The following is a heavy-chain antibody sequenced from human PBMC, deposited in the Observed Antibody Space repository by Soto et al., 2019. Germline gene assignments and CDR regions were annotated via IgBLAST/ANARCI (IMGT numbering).Heavy chain of an antibody. V-gene: IGHV3-15*07. D-gene: IGHD2-15*01. CDR3: TTFFFQAEDGIRDTVPVSAFLLNRSSDL. J-gene: IGHJ2*01. CDR2: LKSKTDGGTT. Sequence: KGLEWVGRLKSKTDGGTTDYAAPVKGRFTISIDDSKNTLYLQRNSLKTEDTAVYYCTTFFFQAEDGIRDTVPVSAFLLNRSSDL.